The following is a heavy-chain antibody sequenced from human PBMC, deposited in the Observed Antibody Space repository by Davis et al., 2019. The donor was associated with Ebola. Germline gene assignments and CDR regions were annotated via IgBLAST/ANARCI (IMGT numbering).Heavy chain of an antibody. J-gene: IGHJ4*02. CDR3: AKDGGWLRFNYYFDY. V-gene: IGHV3-33*06. CDR2: IWYDGSNK. CDR1: GFTFSSYG. Sequence: GESLKISCAASGFTFSSYGMPWVRQAPGKGLEWVAVIWYDGSNKYYADSVKGRFTISRDNSKNTLYLQMNSLRAEDTAVYYCAKDGGWLRFNYYFDYWGQGTLVTVSS. D-gene: IGHD5-12*01.